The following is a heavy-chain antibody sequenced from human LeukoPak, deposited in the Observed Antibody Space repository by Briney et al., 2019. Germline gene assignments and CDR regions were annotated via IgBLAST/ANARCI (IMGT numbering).Heavy chain of an antibody. CDR3: ARVLSGAGYYDTT. CDR1: GGSISSGSYY. Sequence: SRTLSLTCTVSGGSISSGSYYWSWIRQPAGKGLEWIGRIYTSGSTNYNPSLKSRVTISVDTSKNQFSLRLSSVTAADTAVYYCARVLSGAGYYDTTWGQGTLVTVSS. D-gene: IGHD3-9*01. V-gene: IGHV4-61*02. J-gene: IGHJ4*02. CDR2: IYTSGST.